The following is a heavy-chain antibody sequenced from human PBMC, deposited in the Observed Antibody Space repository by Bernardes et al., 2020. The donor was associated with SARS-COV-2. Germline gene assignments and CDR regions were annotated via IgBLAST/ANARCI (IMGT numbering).Heavy chain of an antibody. J-gene: IGHJ6*02. CDR3: ARGFLPHRGAGGTDYYGMDG. CDR1: GGSISSESW. D-gene: IGHD6-13*01. Sequence: SETLYLTCGVSGGSISSESWWNWVRQSPGKGLEYIGEIFPAGTTSYTSSPQSRVTISIDKSKNQFSLRLRSVTAADAAVDLCARGFLPHRGAGGTDYYGMDGWGQGTTVTVSS. CDR2: IFPAGTT. V-gene: IGHV4-4*02.